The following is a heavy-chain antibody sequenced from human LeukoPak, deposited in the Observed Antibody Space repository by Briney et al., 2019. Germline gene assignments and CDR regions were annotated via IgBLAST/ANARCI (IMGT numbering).Heavy chain of an antibody. CDR2: IRYDGSNK. Sequence: PGGSLRLSCAASGFTFSSYGMHWVRQAPGTGLEWVAFIRYDGSNKYYADSVKGRFTISRDNSKNTLYLQMNSLRAEDTAVYYCAKDLRANCGGDCPRGYMDVWGKGTTVTVSS. CDR3: AKDLRANCGGDCPRGYMDV. J-gene: IGHJ6*03. V-gene: IGHV3-30*02. CDR1: GFTFSSYG. D-gene: IGHD2-21*01.